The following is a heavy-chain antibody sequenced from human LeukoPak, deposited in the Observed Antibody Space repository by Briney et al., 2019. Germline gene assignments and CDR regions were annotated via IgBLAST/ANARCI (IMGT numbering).Heavy chain of an antibody. J-gene: IGHJ6*02. CDR1: GYTFTSYY. V-gene: IGHV1-46*01. CDR2: INPSGGST. CDR3: ARPSGCSSTSCPALVYYYYYGMDV. Sequence: ASVKVSFKASGYTFTSYYMHWVRQAPGQGLEWMGIINPSGGSTSYAQKFQGRVTITADESTSTAYMELSSLRSEDTAVYYCARPSGCSSTSCPALVYYYYYGMDVWGQGTTVTVSS. D-gene: IGHD2-2*01.